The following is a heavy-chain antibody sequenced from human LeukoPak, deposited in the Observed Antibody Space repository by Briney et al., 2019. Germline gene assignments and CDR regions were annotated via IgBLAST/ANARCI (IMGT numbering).Heavy chain of an antibody. J-gene: IGHJ5*02. Sequence: SETLSLTCTISGGSVSDYYWSWIRQSPGKGLEWIGYIYHTGSTSYSPSLKGRVTISADTSQNQFSLKLSSVTAADTAVYYCARLPDPWGQGTLVTVSS. CDR3: ARLPDP. CDR1: GGSVSDYY. V-gene: IGHV4-59*02. CDR2: IYHTGST.